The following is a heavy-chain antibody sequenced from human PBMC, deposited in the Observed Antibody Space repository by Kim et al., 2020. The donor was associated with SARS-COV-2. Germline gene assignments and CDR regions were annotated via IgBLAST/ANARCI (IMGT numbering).Heavy chain of an antibody. Sequence: GGSLRLSCAASGFTFSSYAMSWVRQAPGKGLEWVSAISGSGGSTYYADSVKGRFTISRDNSKNTLYLQMNSLRAEDTAVYYCAKVKAVAPYRRYFDYWGQGTLVTVSS. CDR1: GFTFSSYA. CDR3: AKVKAVAPYRRYFDY. CDR2: ISGSGGST. D-gene: IGHD6-19*01. V-gene: IGHV3-23*01. J-gene: IGHJ4*02.